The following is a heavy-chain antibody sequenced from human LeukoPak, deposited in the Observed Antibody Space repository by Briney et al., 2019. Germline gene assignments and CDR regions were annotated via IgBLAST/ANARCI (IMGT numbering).Heavy chain of an antibody. CDR3: AREVDYYDTSDYFPLGY. CDR1: GYTFTGYY. Sequence: ASVKVSCKASGYTFTGYYMHWVRQAPGQGLEWMGWINPNSGGTNYAQKFQGRVTMTRDTSISTAYMELSRLRSDDAAVYYCAREVDYYDTSDYFPLGYWGQGTLVTVSS. V-gene: IGHV1-2*02. J-gene: IGHJ4*02. CDR2: INPNSGGT. D-gene: IGHD3-22*01.